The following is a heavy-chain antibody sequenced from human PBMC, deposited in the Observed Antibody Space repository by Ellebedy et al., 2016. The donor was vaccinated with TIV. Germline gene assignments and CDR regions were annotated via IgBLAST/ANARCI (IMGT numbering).Heavy chain of an antibody. CDR1: GFTFISHI. CDR2: IEYYGRNK. CDR3: TREDGGGSVTRGAFDI. D-gene: IGHD3-10*01. J-gene: IGHJ3*02. V-gene: IGHV3-30*03. Sequence: GESLKISCAASGFTFISHIMHWVRQAPGKGLEWVAVIEYYGRNKYYADFAKGRFTISRDNSQNTMYLEMNSLRAEDTALYYCTREDGGGSVTRGAFDIWGQGTMVTVSS.